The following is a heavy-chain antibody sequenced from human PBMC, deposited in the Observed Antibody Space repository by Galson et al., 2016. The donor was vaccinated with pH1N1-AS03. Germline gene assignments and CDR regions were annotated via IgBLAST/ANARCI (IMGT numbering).Heavy chain of an antibody. CDR1: SASISSYY. D-gene: IGHD2-15*01. CDR2: IFDSGSA. V-gene: IGHV4-59*01. CDR3: ARADYSQYGPLMIDY. J-gene: IGHJ4*02. Sequence: ETLSLTCTFSSASISSYYLSWIRQPPGKGLEWIGYIFDSGSANYNPSLKSRATISVDTSKSQFSLKLSSVTAADTAVYYCARADYSQYGPLMIDYWGQGALVTVSS.